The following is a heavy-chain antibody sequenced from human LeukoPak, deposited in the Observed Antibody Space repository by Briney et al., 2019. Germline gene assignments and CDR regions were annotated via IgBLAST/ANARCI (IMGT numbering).Heavy chain of an antibody. CDR2: VSSDGSID. CDR3: AREGMGTTFSAWFDP. CDR1: GFTFSNYG. Sequence: PGRSLRLSCAASGFTFSNYGMHWVRQAPGKGLEWVAVVSSDGSIDYYADSLRGRFTVPRDNSKSTMFLQFNTLRPEDTAVYYCAREGMGTTFSAWFDPWGQGTLVTVSS. J-gene: IGHJ5*02. V-gene: IGHV3-30*03. D-gene: IGHD1-7*01.